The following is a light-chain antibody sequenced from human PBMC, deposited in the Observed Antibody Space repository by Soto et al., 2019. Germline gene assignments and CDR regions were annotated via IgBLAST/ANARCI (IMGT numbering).Light chain of an antibody. Sequence: ETVLTQSPGTVSLSPGERATLSCTTSQTVNSDYLAWYQQKPGQAPRLLIYGVFNRATGIPDRFSGSGSGTYFTLTISGLEPEDSAVYYCLHHDGSPRTFGQGTNLEI. CDR1: QTVNSDY. CDR2: GVF. CDR3: LHHDGSPRT. V-gene: IGKV3-20*01. J-gene: IGKJ2*01.